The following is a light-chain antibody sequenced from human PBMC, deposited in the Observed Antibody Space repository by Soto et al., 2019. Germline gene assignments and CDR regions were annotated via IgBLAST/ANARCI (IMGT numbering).Light chain of an antibody. CDR3: GSWDSSLSAYV. CDR2: DDN. CDR1: SSNIGGNS. Sequence: SILTQPPSVSAAPGQEVTISCDGSSSNIGGNSVSWYQQLPGTAPKLLIYDDNKRPSGIPDRFSGSKSGTSATLGITGFQTGDEADYYCGSWDSSLSAYVFGTGTKVTVL. V-gene: IGLV1-51*01. J-gene: IGLJ1*01.